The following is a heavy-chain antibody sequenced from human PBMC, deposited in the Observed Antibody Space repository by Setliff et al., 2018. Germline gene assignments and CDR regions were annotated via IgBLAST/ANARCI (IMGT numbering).Heavy chain of an antibody. CDR2: IIPMFGT. V-gene: IGHV1-69*13. CDR1: GGTFA. CDR3: ARNMGMGQRDYFDY. Sequence: SVKVSCKASGGTFAITWVRQAPGQGLEWMGGIIPMFGTNYAQKFQGRVTSTADESTSTAYMELSSLGSEGTAIYYCARNMGMGQRDYFDYWGRGTLVTVSS. D-gene: IGHD6-13*01. J-gene: IGHJ4*02.